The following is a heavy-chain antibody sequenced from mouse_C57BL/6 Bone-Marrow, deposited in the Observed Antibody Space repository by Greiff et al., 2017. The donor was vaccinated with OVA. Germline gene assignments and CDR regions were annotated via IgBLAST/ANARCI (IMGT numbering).Heavy chain of an antibody. Sequence: VQLQQPGADLVKPGASVKLSCKATGYTFTSYCMHWVRQRPGQGLEWMGRIHTNGGSTYYNEKFKSQATMTVDKYSSTAYMKLSSLTSEDSAVCYCSTGTKDYYAMDYWGKGTSVTVSS. V-gene: IGHV1-64*01. D-gene: IGHD4-1*01. CDR1: GYTFTSYC. J-gene: IGHJ4*01. CDR3: STGTKDYYAMDY. CDR2: IHTNGGST.